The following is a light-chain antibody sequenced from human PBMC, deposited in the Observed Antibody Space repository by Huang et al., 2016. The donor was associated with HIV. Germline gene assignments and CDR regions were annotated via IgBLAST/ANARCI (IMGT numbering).Light chain of an antibody. V-gene: IGKV1-39*01. CDR3: QQSYSALIT. J-gene: IGKJ5*01. CDR2: GVS. Sequence: IQLTQSPTSLSASVGDRVAIACRASQAIGTYLNWFQQKPGRAPKLLISGVSSLHTGVPSRFIGYGSGTEFTLTIRGLQFDDFATYFCQQSYSALITFGQGTRLEIK. CDR1: QAIGTY.